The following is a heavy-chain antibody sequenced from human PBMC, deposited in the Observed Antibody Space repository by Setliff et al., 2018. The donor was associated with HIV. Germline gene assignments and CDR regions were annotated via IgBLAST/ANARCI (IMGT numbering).Heavy chain of an antibody. J-gene: IGHJ4*02. CDR1: GFTFSSYW. CDR3: ARFYGDLKTD. Sequence: GGSLRLSCAASGFTFSSYWMHWVRQAPGQGLVWVSRINSDGSSTNYADSVKGRFTISRDNAENTLYLQMNSLRAEDTAVYYCARFYGDLKTDWGQGTLVTVSS. D-gene: IGHD4-17*01. CDR2: INSDGSST. V-gene: IGHV3-74*01.